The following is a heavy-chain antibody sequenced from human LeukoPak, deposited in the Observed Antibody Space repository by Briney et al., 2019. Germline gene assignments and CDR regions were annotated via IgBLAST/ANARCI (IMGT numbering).Heavy chain of an antibody. CDR2: IYSGGST. J-gene: IGHJ4*02. Sequence: GGSLRLSCAASGFTVSSNYMSWVRQAPGKGLEWVSVIYSGGSTYYADSVKGRFTISRDNSKNTLYLQMNSLRAEDTAVYYCAKAVVVVPAATPFDYWGQGTLVTVSS. D-gene: IGHD2-2*01. CDR3: AKAVVVVPAATPFDY. CDR1: GFTVSSNY. V-gene: IGHV3-53*01.